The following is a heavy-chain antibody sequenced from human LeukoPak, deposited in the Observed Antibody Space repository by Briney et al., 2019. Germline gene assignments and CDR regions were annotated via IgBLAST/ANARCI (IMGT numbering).Heavy chain of an antibody. J-gene: IGHJ4*02. D-gene: IGHD2/OR15-2a*01. CDR1: KSTLTSYD. V-gene: IGHV1-8*01. CDR3: AREPPNSYYFDY. CDR2: MNPNSGNT. Sequence: GASVKASGKPFKSTLTSYDFNWVHQATGQGLEWMGWMNPNSGNTGYAQKFQGRVTMTRNTSISTAYMELSSLRSEDTAVYYCAREPPNSYYFDYWGQGTLVTVSS.